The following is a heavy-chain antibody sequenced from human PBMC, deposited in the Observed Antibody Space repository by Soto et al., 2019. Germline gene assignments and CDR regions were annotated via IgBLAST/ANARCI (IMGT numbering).Heavy chain of an antibody. CDR1: GYTFTSYG. Sequence: QVQLVQSGAEVKKPGASVKVSCKASGYTFTSYGISWVRQAPGQGLEWMGWISAYNGNTNYAQKLQGRVTMTTDTSTRTAYMELRSLSSDDTAVYYCARDPFASSGYYPGSNDYRGQGTLVTVSS. J-gene: IGHJ4*02. D-gene: IGHD3-22*01. CDR3: ARDPFASSGYYPGSNDY. V-gene: IGHV1-18*01. CDR2: ISAYNGNT.